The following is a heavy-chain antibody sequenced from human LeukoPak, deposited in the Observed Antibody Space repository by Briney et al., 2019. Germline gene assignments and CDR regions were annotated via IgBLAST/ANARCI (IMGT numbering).Heavy chain of an antibody. V-gene: IGHV3-48*03. J-gene: IGHJ4*02. CDR3: ARDGGDYGGRFFDY. CDR2: ISSSGSTI. CDR1: GFTFSSYE. Sequence: GGSLRLSCAASGFTFSSYEMNWVRQAPGKGLEWVSYISSSGSTIYYADSMKGRFTISRDNAKNSLYLQMNSLRAEDTAVYYCARDGGDYGGRFFDYWGQGALVTVSS. D-gene: IGHD4-23*01.